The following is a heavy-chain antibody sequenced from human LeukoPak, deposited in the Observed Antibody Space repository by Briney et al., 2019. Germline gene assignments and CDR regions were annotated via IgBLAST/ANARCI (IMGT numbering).Heavy chain of an antibody. Sequence: GASVKVSCKASGGTFISYAISWVRQAPGQGLEWMGGIIPTFGTANYAQKFQGRVTITADESTSTAYMELSSLRSEDTAVYYCAREEKVVVVPAAPSHNWFDPWGQGTLVTVSS. CDR3: AREEKVVVVPAAPSHNWFDP. V-gene: IGHV1-69*13. CDR2: IIPTFGTA. D-gene: IGHD2-2*01. CDR1: GGTFISYA. J-gene: IGHJ5*02.